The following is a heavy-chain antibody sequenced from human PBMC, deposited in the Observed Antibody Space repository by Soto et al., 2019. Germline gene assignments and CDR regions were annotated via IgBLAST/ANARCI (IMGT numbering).Heavy chain of an antibody. J-gene: IGHJ1*01. Sequence: QVQLQESGPGLVKPSQTLSLTCTVSGGSISSGGYYWSWIRQHPGKGLEWIGYIYYSGSTYYNPPLKSRVTISVDTSKNQFSLKLSSVTAADTAVYYCASNQDHSSGWYVTYFQHWGQGTLVTVSS. CDR3: ASNQDHSSGWYVTYFQH. D-gene: IGHD6-19*01. CDR1: GGSISSGGYY. V-gene: IGHV4-31*03. CDR2: IYYSGST.